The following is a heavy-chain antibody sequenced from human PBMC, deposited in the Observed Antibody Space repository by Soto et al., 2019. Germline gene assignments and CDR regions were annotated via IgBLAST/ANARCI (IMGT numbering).Heavy chain of an antibody. D-gene: IGHD1-26*01. Sequence: QVQLVESGGGVVQPGRSLRLSCAASGFTFSSYGMHWVRQAPGKGLEWVAVISYDGSNKYYADSVKGRFTISRDNSKNTLYLQMNSLRAEDTAVYYCAKDGDGYYYYFDYWGQGTLVTVSS. CDR1: GFTFSSYG. V-gene: IGHV3-30*18. CDR2: ISYDGSNK. J-gene: IGHJ4*02. CDR3: AKDGDGYYYYFDY.